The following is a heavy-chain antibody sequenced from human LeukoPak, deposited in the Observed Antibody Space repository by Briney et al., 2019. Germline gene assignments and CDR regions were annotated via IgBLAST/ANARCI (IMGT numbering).Heavy chain of an antibody. CDR1: GASIHTYS. Sequence: SETLSLTCIVSGASIHTYSWNWIRQSPGKGLEWIGYISHSGATSYKSSLKSRVTISVDTSKNQLSLKLASVTAADTAVYFCARWDDSAWALGSWGPGTLVTVSS. CDR2: ISHSGAT. V-gene: IGHV4-4*09. J-gene: IGHJ4*02. CDR3: ARWDDSAWALGS. D-gene: IGHD6-19*01.